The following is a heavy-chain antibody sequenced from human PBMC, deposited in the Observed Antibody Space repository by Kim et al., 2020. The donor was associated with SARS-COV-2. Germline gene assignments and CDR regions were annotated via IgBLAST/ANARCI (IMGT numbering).Heavy chain of an antibody. CDR2: INPKTGGT. J-gene: IGHJ6*02. CDR1: GYTFTDYF. V-gene: IGHV1-2*02. CDR3: ARVQQLVLFSYYGIDV. Sequence: ASVKVSCKASGYTFTDYFIYWMRQAPGQGLEWMGWINPKTGGTEFAQKFQGRVTLTSDTSISTGYMELSRLTSDDTAVYYCARVQQLVLFSYYGIDVWGQGTTVTVSS. D-gene: IGHD6-13*01.